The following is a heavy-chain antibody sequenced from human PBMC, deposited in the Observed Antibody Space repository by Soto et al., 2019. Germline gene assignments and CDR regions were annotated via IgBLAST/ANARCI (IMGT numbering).Heavy chain of an antibody. CDR3: ARDRGYDILTGYSDYYYHYGMDV. Sequence: PGGSLRLSCAASGFTFSSYEMNWVCQAPGKGLEWVSYISSSGSTIYYADSVKGRFTISRDNAKNSLYLQMNSLRAEDTAVYYCARDRGYDILTGYSDYYYHYGMDVWGQGTTVTVSS. V-gene: IGHV3-48*03. J-gene: IGHJ6*02. CDR1: GFTFSSYE. CDR2: ISSSGSTI. D-gene: IGHD3-9*01.